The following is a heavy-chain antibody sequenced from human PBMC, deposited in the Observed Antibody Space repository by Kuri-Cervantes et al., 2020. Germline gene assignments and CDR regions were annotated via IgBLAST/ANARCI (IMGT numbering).Heavy chain of an antibody. J-gene: IGHJ6*02. Sequence: ASVKVSCKASGYTFIAYYMHWVRQAPGQGLEWMGWINPSSGATSYAQKFQGRVTMTTDTSTSTAYMELRSLRSDDTAVYYCASGRKVVVVPAAMPGYYYYGMDVWGQGTTVTVSS. D-gene: IGHD2-2*01. CDR1: GYTFIAYY. V-gene: IGHV1-2*02. CDR3: ASGRKVVVVPAAMPGYYYYGMDV. CDR2: INPSSGAT.